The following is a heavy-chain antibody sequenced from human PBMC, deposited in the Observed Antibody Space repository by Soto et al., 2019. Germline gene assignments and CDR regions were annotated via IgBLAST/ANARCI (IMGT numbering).Heavy chain of an antibody. V-gene: IGHV1-46*01. J-gene: IGHJ6*02. CDR2: INPSGGST. CDR1: GYTFTSYY. Sequence: WASVKVSCKASGYTFTSYYIHWVRQAPGQGLEWMGMINPSGGSTDYAQNFQGRVTMTRDPSTSTVYMELSSLRSDDTAVYYCAKDRGRATAGEYYYYGMDVWGQGSTVTV. D-gene: IGHD6-13*01. CDR3: AKDRGRATAGEYYYYGMDV.